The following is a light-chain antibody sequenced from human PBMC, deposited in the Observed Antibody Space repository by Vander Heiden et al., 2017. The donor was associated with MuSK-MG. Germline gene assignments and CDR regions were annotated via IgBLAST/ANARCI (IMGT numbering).Light chain of an antibody. CDR1: QSVISY. J-gene: IGKJ1*01. Sequence: IVLTQSPAALSLSPGDRATLSCRASQSVISYLAWYQQKPGQAPRLLIYDASNRATGIPARFSGSGYGTDFTLTISSREPEDFAVYYCQQRSNWPPWTFGQGTKVEIK. V-gene: IGKV3-11*01. CDR2: DAS. CDR3: QQRSNWPPWT.